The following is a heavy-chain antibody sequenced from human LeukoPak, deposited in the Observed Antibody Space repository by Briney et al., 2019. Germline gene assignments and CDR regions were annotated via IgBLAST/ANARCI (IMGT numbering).Heavy chain of an antibody. CDR2: IYSGGST. CDR1: GFTVSSNY. CDR3: LLGYCSGGSCTAAFDI. D-gene: IGHD2-15*01. J-gene: IGHJ3*02. Sequence: PGGSLRLSCAASGFTVSSNYMSWVRQAPGKGLEWVSVIYSGGSTYYADSVKGRFTISRDNSKNTLYLQMNSLRAEDTAVYYCLLGYCSGGSCTAAFDIWGQGTMVTVSS. V-gene: IGHV3-66*01.